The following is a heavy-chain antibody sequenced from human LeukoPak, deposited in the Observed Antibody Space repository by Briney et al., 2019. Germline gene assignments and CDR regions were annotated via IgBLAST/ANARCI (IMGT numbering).Heavy chain of an antibody. D-gene: IGHD6-13*01. J-gene: IGHJ4*02. V-gene: IGHV3-66*02. CDR3: VRRSPAGCLDY. CDR2: IYSDGST. Sequence: GGSLRLSCAASGFIVISNYMSWVRQAPGKGLEWVSVIYSDGSTYYADSVKGRFTISRDNSKNTLHLEMNSLRVEDTAVYYCVRRSPAGCLDYWGQGTLVTVSS. CDR1: GFIVISNY.